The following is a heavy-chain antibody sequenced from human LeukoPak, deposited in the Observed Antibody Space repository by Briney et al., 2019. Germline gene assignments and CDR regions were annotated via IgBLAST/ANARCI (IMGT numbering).Heavy chain of an antibody. Sequence: KPGGSLRLSCAASGFTFSDYYMGWIRLAPGKRLEWVSYISNSGTGTYYPDSVKGRFTISRDNAKNSLYLQVNSLRAEDTAVYYCARALNDAFDIWGQGTMVTVSS. J-gene: IGHJ3*02. CDR2: ISNSGTGT. CDR1: GFTFSDYY. CDR3: ARALNDAFDI. V-gene: IGHV3-11*04.